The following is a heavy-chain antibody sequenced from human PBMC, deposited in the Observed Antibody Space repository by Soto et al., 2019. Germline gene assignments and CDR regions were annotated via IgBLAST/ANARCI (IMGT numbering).Heavy chain of an antibody. J-gene: IGHJ6*02. V-gene: IGHV3-30*18. CDR3: AKVQVPAAVAYYYYGMDV. Sequence: GGSLRLSCAASGFTLSSYGMHWVRQAPGNGLEWVAVISYDGSNKYYADSVKGRFTISRDNSKNTLYLQMNSLRAEDTAVYYCAKVQVPAAVAYYYYGMDVWGQGTTVTVSS. CDR1: GFTLSSYG. CDR2: ISYDGSNK. D-gene: IGHD2-2*01.